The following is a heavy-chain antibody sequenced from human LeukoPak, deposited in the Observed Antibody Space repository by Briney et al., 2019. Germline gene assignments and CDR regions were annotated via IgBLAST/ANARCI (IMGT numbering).Heavy chain of an antibody. J-gene: IGHJ4*02. CDR3: VRHTTGDQGDFDY. Sequence: PSETLSLTCTVSRGSISSSSYYWGWIRQPPGKGLEWIGSIYYSGSTYYNPSLKSRVTISVDTSKNQFSLKLSSVTAADTAVYYCVRHTTGDQGDFDYWGQGTLVTVSS. V-gene: IGHV4-39*01. CDR2: IYYSGST. CDR1: RGSISSSSYY. D-gene: IGHD7-27*01.